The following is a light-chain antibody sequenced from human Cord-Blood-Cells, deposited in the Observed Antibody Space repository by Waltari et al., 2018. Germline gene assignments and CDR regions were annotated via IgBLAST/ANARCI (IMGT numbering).Light chain of an antibody. CDR1: QSVLYSSNNKNY. CDR3: QQYYSTPIT. Sequence: DIVMTQSPDSLAVSLGERATINCKSSQSVLYSSNNKNYLAWYQQQPGQPPKLLIYWASTRESGVPDRVSGSGSGTEFTLTISSLQAEDVAVYYCQQYYSTPITFGQGTRLEIK. V-gene: IGKV4-1*01. CDR2: WAS. J-gene: IGKJ5*01.